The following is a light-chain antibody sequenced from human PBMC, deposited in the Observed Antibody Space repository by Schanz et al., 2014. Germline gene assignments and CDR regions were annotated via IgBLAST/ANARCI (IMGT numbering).Light chain of an antibody. Sequence: QSALTQPASVSGSPGQSITISCTGTSSDVGSYNLVSWYQQHPGKAPKLMIYEVSKRPSGVSTRFSGSKSGNTASLTISGLQAEDEADYYCSSYAGSTSWVFGGGTKLTVL. CDR3: SSYAGSTSWV. V-gene: IGLV2-23*02. CDR2: EVS. J-gene: IGLJ3*02. CDR1: SSDVGSYNL.